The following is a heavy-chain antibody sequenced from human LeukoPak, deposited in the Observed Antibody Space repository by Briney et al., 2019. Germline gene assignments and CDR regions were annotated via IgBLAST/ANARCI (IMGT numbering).Heavy chain of an antibody. Sequence: SVKVSCKTSGFTFTSSAMLWVRQARGQRLEWIGWIVVGSGNTNYAQKFQGRVTMTRDTSISTAYMELSRLRSDDTAVYYCARGVVAATFYYYMDVWGKGTTVTVSS. CDR3: ARGVVAATFYYYMDV. CDR2: IVVGSGNT. D-gene: IGHD2-15*01. J-gene: IGHJ6*03. V-gene: IGHV1-58*02. CDR1: GFTFTSSA.